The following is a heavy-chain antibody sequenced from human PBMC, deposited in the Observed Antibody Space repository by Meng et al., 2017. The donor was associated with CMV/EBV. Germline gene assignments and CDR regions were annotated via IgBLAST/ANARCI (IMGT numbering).Heavy chain of an antibody. J-gene: IGHJ4*02. Sequence: QGQLQDSGPVLVKSSETLSLTCTVSGGSISSYYCSWIRQPAGKGLEWIGRIYTSGSTNYNPSLKSRVTMSVDTSKNQFSLKLSSVTAADTAVYYCARVLRWNGVIDYWGQGTLVTVSS. D-gene: IGHD4-23*01. CDR2: IYTSGST. CDR3: ARVLRWNGVIDY. CDR1: GGSISSYY. V-gene: IGHV4-4*07.